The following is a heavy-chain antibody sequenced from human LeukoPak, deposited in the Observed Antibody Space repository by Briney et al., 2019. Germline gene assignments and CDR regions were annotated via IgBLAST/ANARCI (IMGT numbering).Heavy chain of an antibody. D-gene: IGHD3-10*01. V-gene: IGHV1-69*04. Sequence: SVKVSCKASGGTFSSYAISWVRQAPGQGLEWMGRIIPILGIANYAQKFQGRVTMTEDTSTDTAYMELSSLRSEDTAVYYCATGKPYGSGSYLDYWGQGTLVTVSS. J-gene: IGHJ4*02. CDR1: GGTFSSYA. CDR2: IIPILGIA. CDR3: ATGKPYGSGSYLDY.